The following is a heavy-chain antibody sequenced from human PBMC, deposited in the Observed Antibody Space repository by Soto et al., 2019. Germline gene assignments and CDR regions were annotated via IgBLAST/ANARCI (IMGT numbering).Heavy chain of an antibody. CDR1: GFTFSNTW. CDR2: IKNNIAGGTT. J-gene: IGHJ4*02. D-gene: IGHD5-18*01. V-gene: IGHV3-15*07. Sequence: EVQLVESGGDLVKPGGSLRLSCAASGFTFSNTWMNWVRQAPGKGLEWVGLIKNNIAGGTTDYAAPVKGRFTISRDDSKNMLYLQMNSLKTEDTAVYYCTTGYGSPGWDGYWGQGTLVTVSS. CDR3: TTGYGSPGWDGY.